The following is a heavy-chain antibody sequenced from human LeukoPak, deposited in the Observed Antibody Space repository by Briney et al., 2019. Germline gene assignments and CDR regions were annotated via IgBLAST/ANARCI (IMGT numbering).Heavy chain of an antibody. CDR1: GGSISSYY. CDR2: IYYSGST. V-gene: IGHV4-59*08. J-gene: IGHJ3*02. D-gene: IGHD3-22*01. Sequence: AETLSLTCTVSGGSISSYYWSWIRQPPGTGRERIWYIYYSGSTNNNPSLKSRVAISVDTSKNQFSLKLSSVTAADTAVYYCAKTIIDSSGYLEAFDIWGQGTMVTVSS. CDR3: AKTIIDSSGYLEAFDI.